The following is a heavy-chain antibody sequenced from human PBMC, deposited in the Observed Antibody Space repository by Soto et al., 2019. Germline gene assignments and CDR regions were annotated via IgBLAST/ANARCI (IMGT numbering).Heavy chain of an antibody. V-gene: IGHV3-30*18. CDR3: AKSRTSALRFLEWYYYGMDV. J-gene: IGHJ6*02. CDR2: ISYDGSNK. Sequence: RWSLRLSCSASVFTCSSYGMHWFRQAPGKGLEWVAVISYDGSNKYYADSVKGRFTISRDNSKNTLYLQMNSLRAEDTAVYYCAKSRTSALRFLEWYYYGMDVWGQGTTATVSS. D-gene: IGHD3-3*01. CDR1: VFTCSSYG.